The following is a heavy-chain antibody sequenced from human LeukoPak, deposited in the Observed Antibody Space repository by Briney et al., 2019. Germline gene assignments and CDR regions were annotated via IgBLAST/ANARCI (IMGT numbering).Heavy chain of an antibody. J-gene: IGHJ4*02. V-gene: IGHV3-49*04. CDR1: GFTFGDYS. Sequence: GGSLRLSCTASGFTFGDYSMSWVRQAPGKGLEWVGFIRSKAYGGTTEYAASVKGRFTISRDDSKSIAYLQMNSLKTEDTAVYYCTSSGVRGYSYGYLGYWGQGTLVTVSS. CDR3: TSSGVRGYSYGYLGY. CDR2: IRSKAYGGTT. D-gene: IGHD5-18*01.